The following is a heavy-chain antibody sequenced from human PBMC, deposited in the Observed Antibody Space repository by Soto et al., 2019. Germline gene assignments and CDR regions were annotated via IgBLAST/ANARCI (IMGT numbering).Heavy chain of an antibody. CDR3: ARAVAGTYYYYYYGMDV. V-gene: IGHV3-33*01. Sequence: GGSLRLSCAASGFTFSSYGMHWVRQAPGKGLEWVAVIWYDGSNKYYADYVKGRFTISRDNSKNTLYLQMNSLRAEDTAVYYCARAVAGTYYYYYYGMDVWGQGTTVTVSS. CDR2: IWYDGSNK. D-gene: IGHD6-19*01. J-gene: IGHJ6*02. CDR1: GFTFSSYG.